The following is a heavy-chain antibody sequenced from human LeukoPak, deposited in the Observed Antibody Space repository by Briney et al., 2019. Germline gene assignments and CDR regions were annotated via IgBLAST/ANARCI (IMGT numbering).Heavy chain of an antibody. V-gene: IGHV4-39*07. CDR2: IYNSGST. CDR1: GASISSSAWY. Sequence: PSETLSLTCTVSGASISSSAWYWGWIRQPPGKGLEWIGIIYNSGSTNYNPSLKSRVTLSVDTSKTQFSLRLSSVTAADTAVYYCAREDSGSYYNYYYFYMDVWGKGTTVTISS. D-gene: IGHD3-10*01. J-gene: IGHJ6*03. CDR3: AREDSGSYYNYYYFYMDV.